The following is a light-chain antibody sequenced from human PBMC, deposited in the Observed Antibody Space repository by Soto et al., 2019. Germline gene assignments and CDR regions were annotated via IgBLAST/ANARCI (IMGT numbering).Light chain of an antibody. Sequence: EIVLTQSPGTLSLSPGERASLSCRASQSVSSTYLAWYQQKPGQAPRLVIYATSTRATGIPDRLSGSGSGTDFTLTISRLEPEDFAMYYCQHYGSSLWTFGQGTKVEIK. J-gene: IGKJ1*01. CDR1: QSVSSTY. CDR2: ATS. V-gene: IGKV3-20*01. CDR3: QHYGSSLWT.